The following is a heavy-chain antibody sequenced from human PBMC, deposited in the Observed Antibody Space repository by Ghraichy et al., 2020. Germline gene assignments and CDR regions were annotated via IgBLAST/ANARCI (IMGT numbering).Heavy chain of an antibody. J-gene: IGHJ4*02. CDR1: GGTFSSYG. CDR3: ARVITRYCSGGSCYHYFDY. CDR2: IIPIFGTA. D-gene: IGHD2-15*01. Sequence: SVKVSCTASGGTFSSYGISWVRQAPGQGLEWMGGIIPIFGTANYAQKFQGRVTITADKSTSTAYMELSSLRSEDTAVYYCARVITRYCSGGSCYHYFDYWGQGTLVTVSS. V-gene: IGHV1-69*06.